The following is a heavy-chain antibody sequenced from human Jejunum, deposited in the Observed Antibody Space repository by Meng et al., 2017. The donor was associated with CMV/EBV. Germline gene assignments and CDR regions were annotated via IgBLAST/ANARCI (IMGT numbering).Heavy chain of an antibody. J-gene: IGHJ5*02. Sequence: SISSGDYYWSWIRQPPGKGLEWVGFIYYSGRTYYNPSLASRLTISVDTSNNQFSLTLSSVTAADTAVYYCARTQDCSSTSCYTGFDPWGQGTLVTVSS. V-gene: IGHV4-30-4*08. CDR1: SISSGDYY. D-gene: IGHD2-2*01. CDR2: IYYSGRT. CDR3: ARTQDCSSTSCYTGFDP.